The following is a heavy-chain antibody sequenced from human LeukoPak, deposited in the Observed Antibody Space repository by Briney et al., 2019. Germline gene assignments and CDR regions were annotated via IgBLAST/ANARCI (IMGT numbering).Heavy chain of an antibody. J-gene: IGHJ4*02. D-gene: IGHD7-27*01. Sequence: GGSLRPSCAASGFTFSTFSLSWVRQAAGKGLEWVSGMSGSGDKIFYADSVKGRFTISRDNSKNTLYLQMNSLRAEDTAVYYCAKANWVSNADAVYWGQGALVTVSS. CDR2: MSGSGDKI. V-gene: IGHV3-23*01. CDR3: AKANWVSNADAVY. CDR1: GFTFSTFS.